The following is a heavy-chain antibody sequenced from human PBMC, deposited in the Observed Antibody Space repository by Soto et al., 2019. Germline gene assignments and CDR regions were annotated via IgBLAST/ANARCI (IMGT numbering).Heavy chain of an antibody. J-gene: IGHJ6*02. CDR2: IDPGDSYP. Sequence: GESLKISCKGSGYSFTSYWISWVRQMPGKGLEWMGRIDPGDSYPNYSPSFQGHVTISADTSISTAYLQWSSLKASDTAMHYCARHRHYDISTAYPGDYYGIDVWGQGTTVTVSS. CDR3: ARHRHYDISTAYPGDYYGIDV. CDR1: GYSFTSYW. D-gene: IGHD3-9*01. V-gene: IGHV5-10-1*01.